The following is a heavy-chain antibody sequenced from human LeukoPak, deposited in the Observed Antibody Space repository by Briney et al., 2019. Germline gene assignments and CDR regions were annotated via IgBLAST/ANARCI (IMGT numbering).Heavy chain of an antibody. CDR2: ISYDGSNK. V-gene: IGHV3-30*18. CDR3: AKGDSSGYSPDY. J-gene: IGHJ4*02. Sequence: GGSLRLSCAASGFTFSSYGMHWVRQAPGKGLEWVAVISYDGSNKYYADSVKGRFTISRDNSKNTLYLQMNNLRAEDTAVYYCAKGDSSGYSPDYWGQGTLVTVSS. D-gene: IGHD3-22*01. CDR1: GFTFSSYG.